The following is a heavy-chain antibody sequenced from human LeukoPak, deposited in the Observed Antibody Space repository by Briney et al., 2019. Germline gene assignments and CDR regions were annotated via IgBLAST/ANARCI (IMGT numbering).Heavy chain of an antibody. CDR3: ARDLGSHFDY. D-gene: IGHD7-27*01. Sequence: SETLSLTCTVSGDSISGVYWSWIRQPPGKGLEWIGYIYYSGSTNYNPSLKSRVTISVDTSKNQFSLKLSSVTAADTAVYYCARDLGSHFDYWGQGTLVTVSS. CDR1: GDSISGVY. J-gene: IGHJ4*02. V-gene: IGHV4-59*01. CDR2: IYYSGST.